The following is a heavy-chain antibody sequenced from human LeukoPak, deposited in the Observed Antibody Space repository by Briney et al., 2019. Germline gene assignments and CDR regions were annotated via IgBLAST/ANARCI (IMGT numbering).Heavy chain of an antibody. J-gene: IGHJ4*02. CDR1: GLTVSSSY. CDR2: LYSGGNT. V-gene: IGHV3-53*01. Sequence: GGSLRLSCAASGLTVSSSYMSWVRQAPGKGLEWVSVLYSGGNTYYADSVKGRFTISRDNSKNTLYLQMNSLRGEDTAVYYCARGHIAVAGFYGAGPSDYWGQGTLATVSS. CDR3: ARGHIAVAGFYGAGPSDY. D-gene: IGHD6-19*01.